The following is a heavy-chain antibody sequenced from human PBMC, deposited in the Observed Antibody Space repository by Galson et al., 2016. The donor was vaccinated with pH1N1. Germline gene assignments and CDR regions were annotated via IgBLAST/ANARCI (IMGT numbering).Heavy chain of an antibody. J-gene: IGHJ4*02. Sequence: SVKVSCKASGFTFSGYFIHWVRQAPGQGLEWMGYVNTGNGNTEYSQKFQDRVTITRDTSANTAYMELSSLKSEDTAVYYCARRLGRCFDYWGQGTLLTVSS. CDR2: VNTGNGNT. V-gene: IGHV1-3*04. D-gene: IGHD3-16*01. CDR1: GFTFSGYF. CDR3: ARRLGRCFDY.